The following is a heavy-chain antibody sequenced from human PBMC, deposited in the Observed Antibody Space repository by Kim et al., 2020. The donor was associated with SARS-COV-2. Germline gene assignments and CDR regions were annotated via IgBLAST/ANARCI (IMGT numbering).Heavy chain of an antibody. V-gene: IGHV3-74*01. J-gene: IGHJ3*02. CDR3: TRDARLTIVSPGAFDI. Sequence: DSVRVRFTISRDIAKNMLYLQMNSLTAEDTAVYYCTRDARLTIVSPGAFDIWGRGTMVTVSS. D-gene: IGHD3-10*01.